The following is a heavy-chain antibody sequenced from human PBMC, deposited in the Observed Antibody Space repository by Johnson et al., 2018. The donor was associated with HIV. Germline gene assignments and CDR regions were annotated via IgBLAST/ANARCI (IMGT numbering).Heavy chain of an antibody. CDR2: ISYDGCSK. J-gene: IGHJ3*02. D-gene: IGHD6-13*01. CDR1: GFTFSSYT. V-gene: IGHV3-30*14. CDR3: ARDRGQYTDSSRGDI. Sequence: QVQLVESGGGVVQPGRSLRLSCAPSGFTFSSYTMHCVRQAPGKGLEWVALISYDGCSKYYADSVTARFTISRDNSKNTRYLQLHRLGAEDTAVDYCARDRGQYTDSSRGDIWGQGTMVTVSS.